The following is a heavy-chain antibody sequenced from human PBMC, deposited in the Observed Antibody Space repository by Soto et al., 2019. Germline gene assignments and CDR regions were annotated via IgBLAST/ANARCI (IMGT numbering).Heavy chain of an antibody. D-gene: IGHD1-26*01. CDR1: GGSISSSSYY. Sequence: PSETLSLTCTVSGGSISSSSYYLGWIRQPPGKGLEWIGSIYYSGSTYYNPSLKSRVTISVDTSKNQFSLKLSSVTAADTAVYYCARLTALREDYWGQGTLVTVSS. V-gene: IGHV4-39*01. CDR3: ARLTALREDY. CDR2: IYYSGST. J-gene: IGHJ4*02.